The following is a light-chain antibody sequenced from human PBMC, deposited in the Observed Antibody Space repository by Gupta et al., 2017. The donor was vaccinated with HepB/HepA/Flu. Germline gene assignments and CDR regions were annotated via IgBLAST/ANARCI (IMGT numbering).Light chain of an antibody. CDR3: QQYYNVPTT. V-gene: IGKV4-1*01. Sequence: DIVMTQSPDSLPVSLGERATINCKSSQSVLFNSNNKNHLAWYQQKPGQPPKLLIYWASTRESGVPDRFSGSGSGTDFTLTISSLQAEDVAVYYCQQYYNVPTTFGQGTKVEIK. CDR2: WAS. CDR1: QSVLFNSNNKNH. J-gene: IGKJ1*01.